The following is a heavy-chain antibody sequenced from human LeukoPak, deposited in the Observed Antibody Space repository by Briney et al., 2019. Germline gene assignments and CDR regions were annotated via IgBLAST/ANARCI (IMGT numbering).Heavy chain of an antibody. CDR1: GGSISSYY. Sequence: SETLSLTCTVSGGSISSYYWSWIRQPPGKGLEWIGEIYHSGSTNYNPSLKSRVTISVDKPKNQFSLKLSSVTAADTAVYYCARGGTGHLDYWGQGTLVTVSS. V-gene: IGHV4-59*12. CDR3: ARGGTGHLDY. J-gene: IGHJ4*02. CDR2: IYHSGST. D-gene: IGHD7-27*01.